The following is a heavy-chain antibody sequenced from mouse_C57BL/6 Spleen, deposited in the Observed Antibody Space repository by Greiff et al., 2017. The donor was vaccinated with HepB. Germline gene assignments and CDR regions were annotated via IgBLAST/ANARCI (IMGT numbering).Heavy chain of an antibody. CDR1: GYTFTSYW. CDR3: ARGRSPRDYFDY. CDR2: IHPNSGST. D-gene: IGHD3-3*01. J-gene: IGHJ2*01. Sequence: QVQLQQPGAELVKPGASVKLSCKASGYTFTSYWMHWVKQRPGQGLEWIGMIHPNSGSTNYNEKFKSKATLTVDKSSSTSYMQLSSLTSEDSAVYYCARGRSPRDYFDYWGQGTTLTVSS. V-gene: IGHV1-64*01.